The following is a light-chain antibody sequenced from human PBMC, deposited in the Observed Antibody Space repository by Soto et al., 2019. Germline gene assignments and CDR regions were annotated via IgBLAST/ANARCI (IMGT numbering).Light chain of an antibody. CDR2: WAS. CDR3: QQYYSSPFT. J-gene: IGKJ3*01. CDR1: QTVLYRSKNKNY. V-gene: IGKV4-1*01. Sequence: DIVMTQSPDSLAVSLGERATINCKSSQTVLYRSKNKNYLAWYQQKPGQPPKLLIYWASTRESGVPHRFSGSGSGTDFTLTISSLQAEDVAVYYCQQYYSSPFTFGPGTKVEIK.